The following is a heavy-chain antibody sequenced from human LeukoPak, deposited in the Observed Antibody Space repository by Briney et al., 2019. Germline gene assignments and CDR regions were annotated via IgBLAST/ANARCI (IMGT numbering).Heavy chain of an antibody. V-gene: IGHV1-24*01. Sequence: ASVKVSCKVSGYTLTELSMHWVRRAPGKGLEWMGGFDPEDGETIYAQKFQGRVTMTEDTSTDTAYMELSSLRSEDTAVYYCATNRGYSYGYYLDYWGQGTLVTVSS. D-gene: IGHD5-18*01. CDR3: ATNRGYSYGYYLDY. CDR2: FDPEDGET. CDR1: GYTLTELS. J-gene: IGHJ4*02.